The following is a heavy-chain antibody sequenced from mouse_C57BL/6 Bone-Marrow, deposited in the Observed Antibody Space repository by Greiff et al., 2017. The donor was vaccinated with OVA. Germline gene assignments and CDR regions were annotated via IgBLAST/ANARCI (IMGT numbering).Heavy chain of an antibody. J-gene: IGHJ4*01. CDR2: IYPRSGNT. V-gene: IGHV1-81*01. CDR1: GYTFTSYG. CDR3: ARSYGYAMDY. D-gene: IGHD1-1*01. Sequence: QVQLQQSGAELARPGASVKLSCKASGYTFTSYGISWVKQRTGQGLEWIGAIYPRSGNTYYNEKFKGQATLTADKSSSTAYMELRSLTSEDSAVYFCARSYGYAMDYWGQGTSVTVSS.